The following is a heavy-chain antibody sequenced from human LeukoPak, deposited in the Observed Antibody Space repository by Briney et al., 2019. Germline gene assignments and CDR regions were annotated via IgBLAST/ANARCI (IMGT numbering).Heavy chain of an antibody. CDR2: IKADGGEK. J-gene: IGHJ4*02. CDR3: ARDRNTDFWSGYYTNYFDY. Sequence: GGSLRLSCAASGFTFSTYWMNWFRQTPGKGLEWVAKIKADGGEKDHVASVKGRFTISRDNAKNSLYLQMNSLRAEDTAVYYCARDRNTDFWSGYYTNYFDYWGQGTLVTVSS. D-gene: IGHD3-3*01. CDR1: GFTFSTYW. V-gene: IGHV3-7*01.